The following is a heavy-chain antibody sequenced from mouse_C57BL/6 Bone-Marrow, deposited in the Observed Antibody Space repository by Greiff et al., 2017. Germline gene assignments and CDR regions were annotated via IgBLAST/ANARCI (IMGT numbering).Heavy chain of an antibody. J-gene: IGHJ2*01. CDR3: ARSPFITTVPYFDY. CDR2: IDPSDSYT. V-gene: IGHV1-50*01. Sequence: VQLQQPGAELVKPGASVKLSCKASGYTFTSYWMQWVKQRPGQGLEWIGEIDPSDSYTNYNQKFKGKATLTVDTSSSTAYMPLSSLTSEDSAVYYCARSPFITTVPYFDYWGQGTTLTVSS. D-gene: IGHD1-1*01. CDR1: GYTFTSYW.